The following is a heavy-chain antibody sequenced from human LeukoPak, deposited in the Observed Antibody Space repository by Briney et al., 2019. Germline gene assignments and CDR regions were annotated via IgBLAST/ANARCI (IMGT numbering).Heavy chain of an antibody. Sequence: GGSLRLSCAASGFTFSSYAMHWVRQAPGKGLEWVAVISYNGSNKYYADSVKGRFTISRDNSKNTLYLQMNSLRAEDTAVYYCARDRDAFDVWGQGTMVTVSS. V-gene: IGHV3-30-3*01. CDR2: ISYNGSNK. CDR1: GFTFSSYA. CDR3: ARDRDAFDV. J-gene: IGHJ3*01.